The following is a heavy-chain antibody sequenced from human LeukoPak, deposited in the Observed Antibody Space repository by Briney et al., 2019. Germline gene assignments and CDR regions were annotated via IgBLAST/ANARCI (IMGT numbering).Heavy chain of an antibody. CDR2: ILISGST. CDR1: GGSITTYY. D-gene: IGHD1-1*01. Sequence: SETLSLTCTVSGGSITTYYWSWIRQPAGKGLEWIGRILISGSTNYNPSLESRVTISADTSKNQFSLILDSLTAADTAVYYCAIGRPRNATRLDDGYDFWGQGTKVTVSS. V-gene: IGHV4-4*07. J-gene: IGHJ3*01. CDR3: AIGRPRNATRLDDGYDF.